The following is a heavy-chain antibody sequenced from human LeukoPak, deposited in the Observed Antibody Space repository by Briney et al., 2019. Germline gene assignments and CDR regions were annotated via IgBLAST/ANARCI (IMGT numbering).Heavy chain of an antibody. J-gene: IGHJ6*02. D-gene: IGHD2-15*01. CDR1: GYTFTSYG. Sequence: GASVKVSSKASGYTFTSYGISWVRQAPGQGLEWMGWISAYNGNTNYAQKLQGRVTMTTDTSTSTAYMELRSLRSDDTAVYYCARDPPRIVVVVAATNYYGMDVWGQGTTVTVSS. CDR2: ISAYNGNT. V-gene: IGHV1-18*01. CDR3: ARDPPRIVVVVAATNYYGMDV.